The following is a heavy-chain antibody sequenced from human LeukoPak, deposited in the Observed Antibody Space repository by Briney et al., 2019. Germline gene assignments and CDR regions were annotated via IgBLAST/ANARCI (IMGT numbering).Heavy chain of an antibody. D-gene: IGHD3-22*01. CDR2: MNGDGSST. CDR1: GFTFSTHW. CDR3: TTVIAYDSNGQ. V-gene: IGHV3-74*01. J-gene: IGHJ4*02. Sequence: PGGSLRLSCVASGFTFSTHWMHWVRQAPGKGLVWVSRMNGDGSSTKYADSVKGRFTISRDNDRNTLYLQMNSLKTEDTAVYYCTTVIAYDSNGQGGQGTLVTVPS.